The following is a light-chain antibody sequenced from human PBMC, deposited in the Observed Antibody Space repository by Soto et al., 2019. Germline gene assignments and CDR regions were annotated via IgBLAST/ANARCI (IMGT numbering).Light chain of an antibody. CDR2: ENN. CDR3: QSYDSSLSGYV. Sequence: QAVVTQPPSVSAAPGQRVTISCTGRSSNIGAGYEAHWYQQVPGTAPKLLIYENNNRPSGVPDRFSGSKSGTSASLAITGLQAEDEAEYYCQSYDSSLSGYVFGTGTKLTVL. V-gene: IGLV1-40*01. CDR1: SSNIGAGYE. J-gene: IGLJ1*01.